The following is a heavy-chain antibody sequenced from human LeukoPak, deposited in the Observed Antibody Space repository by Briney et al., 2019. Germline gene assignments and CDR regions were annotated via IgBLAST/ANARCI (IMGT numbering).Heavy chain of an antibody. D-gene: IGHD3-10*01. Sequence: GGSLRLSCAASGSTFSSYWMHWVRQAPWKGLVWVSRINTDGSSTSYADSVKGRFTISRDNAKNTLYLQMNSLRAEDTAVYYCARTVPGYFFDYWGQGTLVTVSS. CDR2: INTDGSST. CDR1: GSTFSSYW. CDR3: ARTVPGYFFDY. V-gene: IGHV3-74*01. J-gene: IGHJ4*02.